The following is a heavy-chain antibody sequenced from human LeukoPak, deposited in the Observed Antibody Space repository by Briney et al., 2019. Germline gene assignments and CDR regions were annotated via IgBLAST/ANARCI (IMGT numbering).Heavy chain of an antibody. Sequence: GGSLRLSCAASGVTFSSLAMHWVRQAPGKGLEWVAVISHHGSDQYYADSVKGRFTISRDNSKNTLYLQMNSLRSDDTAVYYCARAGQPWFGELLLHFDYWGQGTLVTVSS. V-gene: IGHV3-30*04. CDR1: GVTFSSLA. CDR2: ISHHGSDQ. J-gene: IGHJ4*02. CDR3: ARAGQPWFGELLLHFDY. D-gene: IGHD3-10*01.